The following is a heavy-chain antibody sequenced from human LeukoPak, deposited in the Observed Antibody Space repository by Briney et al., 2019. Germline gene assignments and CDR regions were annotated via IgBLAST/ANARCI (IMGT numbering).Heavy chain of an antibody. V-gene: IGHV1-2*02. CDR2: INPNSGET. Sequence: GASVKVSCKASVYTFTGYYMYWVRQAPGQGREWMGWINPNSGETNYAQKFQGRVPMTMDTSISTAYMELSRLTSDDTAVYYCARGGFYYESSARTFLDYWGQGTLVTVSS. CDR1: VYTFTGYY. CDR3: ARGGFYYESSARTFLDY. J-gene: IGHJ4*02. D-gene: IGHD3-22*01.